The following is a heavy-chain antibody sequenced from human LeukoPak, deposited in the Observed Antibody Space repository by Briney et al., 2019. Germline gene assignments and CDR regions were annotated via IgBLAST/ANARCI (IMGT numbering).Heavy chain of an antibody. CDR3: AKVTMMVVVRSYCDY. D-gene: IGHD3-22*01. Sequence: GGSLRLSCAASGLTFSSYAMSWVRQAPGKGLEWVSTISGSGGSTYYPDSVQGRFTISRDNSKNTLYLQMNSLRAEDTAIYYCAKVTMMVVVRSYCDYWGQGTLVTVSS. CDR2: ISGSGGST. V-gene: IGHV3-23*01. CDR1: GLTFSSYA. J-gene: IGHJ4*02.